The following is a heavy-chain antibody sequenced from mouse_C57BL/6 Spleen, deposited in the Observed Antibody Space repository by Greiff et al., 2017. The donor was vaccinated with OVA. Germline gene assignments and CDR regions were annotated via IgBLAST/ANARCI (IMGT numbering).Heavy chain of an antibody. J-gene: IGHJ4*01. V-gene: IGHV2-2*01. Sequence: VKLQESGPGLVQPSQSLSITCTVSGFSLTSYGVHWVRQSPGKGLEWLGVIWSGGSTDYNAAFISRLSISKDNSKSQVFFKMNSLQADDTAIYYCARKGKEFSYYAMDYWGQGTSVTVSS. D-gene: IGHD1-3*01. CDR1: GFSLTSYG. CDR2: IWSGGST. CDR3: ARKGKEFSYYAMDY.